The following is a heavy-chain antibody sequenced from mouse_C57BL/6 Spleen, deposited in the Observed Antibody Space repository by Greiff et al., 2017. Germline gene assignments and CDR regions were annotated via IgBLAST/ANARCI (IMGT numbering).Heavy chain of an antibody. CDR2: IYPYNGVS. J-gene: IGHJ4*01. D-gene: IGHD3-2*02. Sequence: VQLQQSGPELVKPGASVKISCKASGYSFTGYFMHWVKQSHGNILDWIGYIYPYNGVSSYNQKFKGKATLTVDKSSSTAYMELRSLTSEDSAVYYYARARTAEAFYAMDYWGQGTSVTVSS. V-gene: IGHV1-31*01. CDR1: GYSFTGYF. CDR3: ARARTAEAFYAMDY.